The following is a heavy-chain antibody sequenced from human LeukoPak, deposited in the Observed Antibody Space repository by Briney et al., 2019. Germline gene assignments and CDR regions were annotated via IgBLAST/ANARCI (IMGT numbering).Heavy chain of an antibody. CDR1: GFTFSSCA. V-gene: IGHV3-23*01. CDR2: ISGSGGGT. J-gene: IGHJ4*02. D-gene: IGHD6-25*01. CDR3: TKASATVWPNYFDS. Sequence: GGSLRLSCAASGFTFSSCAMSWVRHTSGKGLQWLSAISGSGGGTNYADSVKGRFTISRDNSKNILYLQMNSLGAEDTAIYYCTKASATVWPNYFDSWGQGTLVTVSS.